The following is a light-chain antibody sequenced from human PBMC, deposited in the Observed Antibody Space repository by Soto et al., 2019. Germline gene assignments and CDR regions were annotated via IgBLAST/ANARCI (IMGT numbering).Light chain of an antibody. Sequence: QSALTQPASVSGSPGQSITISCTGTSSDVGSYNLVSWYQHHPGRAPKLMIYEASKWPSGVSNRFSGSKSGNTASLTISGLQAEDEADYYCCSYAGSSTYVVFGGGTKVTVL. J-gene: IGLJ2*01. CDR1: SSDVGSYNL. CDR2: EAS. CDR3: CSYAGSSTYVV. V-gene: IGLV2-23*01.